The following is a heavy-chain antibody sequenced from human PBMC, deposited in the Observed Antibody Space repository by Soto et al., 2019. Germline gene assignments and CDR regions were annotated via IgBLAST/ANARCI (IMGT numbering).Heavy chain of an antibody. J-gene: IGHJ4*02. D-gene: IGHD6-19*01. CDR1: GFSFSSYL. CDR2: INDVGNEK. V-gene: IGHV3-7*05. CDR3: TRDAGGSGWYF. Sequence: PGGSLRLSCATSGFSFSSYLRIWGRQAPGKGPEWVANINDVGNEKHYVDSVRGRFTISRDNTKNSLYLQMDSLRVDDTAVYYCTRDAGGSGWYFWGQGTLVTVSS.